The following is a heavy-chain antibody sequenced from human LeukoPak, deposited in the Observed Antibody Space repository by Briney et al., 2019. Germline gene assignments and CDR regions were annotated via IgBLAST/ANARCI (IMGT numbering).Heavy chain of an antibody. CDR1: GFTFSSYS. D-gene: IGHD3-22*01. CDR3: ARGAYYYDSSGYRDY. V-gene: IGHV3-48*04. Sequence: GGSLRLSCAASGFTFSSYSMNWVRQAPGKGLEWVSYISSSGSTIYYADSVKGRFTISRDNAKNSLYLQMNSLRAEDTAVYYCARGAYYYDSSGYRDYWGQGTLVTVSS. CDR2: ISSSGSTI. J-gene: IGHJ4*02.